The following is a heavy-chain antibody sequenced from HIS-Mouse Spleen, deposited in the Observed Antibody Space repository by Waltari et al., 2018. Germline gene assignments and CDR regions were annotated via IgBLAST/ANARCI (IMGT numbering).Heavy chain of an antibody. Sequence: QVQLQQWGAGLLKPSETLSLTCAVYGGSFSGYYWSWNRQPPVKGLEWSWEINHSGSNNYNPSLKSRFTISVDTSKNQFSLKLSSVTAADTAVYYCARGYTAMVRLGGLRGQGTLVTVSS. J-gene: IGHJ4*02. V-gene: IGHV4-34*01. CDR2: INHSGSN. CDR1: GGSFSGYY. D-gene: IGHD5-18*01. CDR3: ARGYTAMVRLGGL.